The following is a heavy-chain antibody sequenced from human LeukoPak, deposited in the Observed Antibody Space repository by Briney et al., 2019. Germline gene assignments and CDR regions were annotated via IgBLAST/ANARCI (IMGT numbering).Heavy chain of an antibody. CDR3: ARHHHGDYKPSDAFDI. Sequence: GASVKVSCKASGYTFTSYYMHWVRQAPGQGLEWMGWINTNTGNPTYAQGFTGRFVFSLDTSVSTAYLQISSLKAEDTAVYYCARHHHGDYKPSDAFDIWGQGTMVTVSS. J-gene: IGHJ3*02. V-gene: IGHV7-4-1*02. CDR1: GYTFTSYY. D-gene: IGHD4-17*01. CDR2: INTNTGNP.